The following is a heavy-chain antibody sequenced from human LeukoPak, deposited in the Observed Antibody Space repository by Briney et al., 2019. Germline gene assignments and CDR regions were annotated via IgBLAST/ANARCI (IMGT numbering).Heavy chain of an antibody. D-gene: IGHD3/OR15-3a*01. CDR1: GYSLSSGYY. CDR2: IYQSVTT. J-gene: IGHJ6*04. CDR3: ARGSNYYYSMDV. Sequence: SETLSHTCAVSGYSLSSGYYWGWIRPPPGKGLEWIGRIYQSVTTYYSPSLKSGVAIKADTPKNQFSLTLTSVTAADMAVYYCARGSNYYYSMDVWGKGATVTVSS. V-gene: IGHV4-38-2*01.